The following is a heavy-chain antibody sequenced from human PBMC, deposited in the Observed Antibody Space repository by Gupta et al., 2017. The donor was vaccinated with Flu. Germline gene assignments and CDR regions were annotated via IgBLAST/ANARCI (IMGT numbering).Heavy chain of an antibody. V-gene: IGHV1-46*01. CDR3: ARERRGFSYYFDY. CDR2: INPSGDST. J-gene: IGHJ4*02. Sequence: HVQLVQSGAEMKRPGASVKVSCKAYGFTLLTYYMHWVRQAPGQGLEWMGVINPSGDSTYYARPFQGRLSVTRDTSTSTVFMELSNLRSGDTALYYCARERRGFSYYFDYWGQGALVTVSS. CDR1: GFTLLTYY. D-gene: IGHD5-12*01.